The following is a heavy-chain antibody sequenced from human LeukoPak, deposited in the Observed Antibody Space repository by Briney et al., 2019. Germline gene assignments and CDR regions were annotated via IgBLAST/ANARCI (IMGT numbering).Heavy chain of an antibody. V-gene: IGHV3-11*04. CDR3: VREVYFYDDSAMEGGFDI. D-gene: IGHD3-22*01. CDR2: ITSGGTTM. CDR1: GFKFSDSY. J-gene: IGHJ3*02. Sequence: GGSLRLSCVASGFKFSDSYMNWIRQAPGKGLEWISYITSGGTTMYYADSVKGRFTVSRDNAKDSLHLQMNSLRAEDTAVYYCVREVYFYDDSAMEGGFDIWGHGTVVTVSS.